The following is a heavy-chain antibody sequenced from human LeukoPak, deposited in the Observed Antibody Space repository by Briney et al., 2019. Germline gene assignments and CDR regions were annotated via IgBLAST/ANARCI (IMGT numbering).Heavy chain of an antibody. CDR2: ISYDGSNK. D-gene: IGHD6-19*01. CDR1: GFTFSNYA. V-gene: IGHV3-30-3*01. J-gene: IGHJ4*02. CDR3: ARDSQQYSSGWNFDY. Sequence: GRSLRLSCAASGFTFSNYAMHWVRQAPGKGLEWVAVISYDGSNKYYADSVKGRFTISRDNSKNTLYLQMNSLRAEDTAVYYCARDSQQYSSGWNFDYWGQGTLVTVSS.